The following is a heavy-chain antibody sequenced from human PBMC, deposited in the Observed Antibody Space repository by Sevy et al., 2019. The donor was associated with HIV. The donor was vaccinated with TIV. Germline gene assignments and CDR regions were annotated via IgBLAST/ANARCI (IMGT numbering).Heavy chain of an antibody. J-gene: IGHJ4*02. CDR3: ARHGGLVDRGFDF. D-gene: IGHD3-10*01. Sequence: SETPSLTCTVSGGSIARSSYDWGWIRQSPGKGLEWIGSIYFSGSTSYATSLRSRVTISVDTSKNQVSLKMRSVTATDTAFYYCARHGGLVDRGFDFWGQGALVTVSS. CDR1: GGSIARSSYD. CDR2: IYFSGST. V-gene: IGHV4-39*01.